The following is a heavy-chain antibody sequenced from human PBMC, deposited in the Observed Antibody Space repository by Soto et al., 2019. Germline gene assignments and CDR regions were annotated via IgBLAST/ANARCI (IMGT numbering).Heavy chain of an antibody. CDR2: ISGSGGST. D-gene: IGHD3-10*01. V-gene: IGHV3-23*01. CDR1: GFTFSSYA. CDR3: AKQERRFGELLKALYFDY. J-gene: IGHJ4*02. Sequence: GGSLRLSCAASGFTFSSYAMSWVRQAPGKGLEWVSAISGSGGSTYYADSVKGRFTISRDNSKNTLYLQMNSLRAEDTAVYYCAKQERRFGELLKALYFDYWGQGTLVTVSS.